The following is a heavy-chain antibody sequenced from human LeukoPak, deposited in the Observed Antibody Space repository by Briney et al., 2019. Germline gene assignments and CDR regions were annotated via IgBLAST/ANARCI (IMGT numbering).Heavy chain of an antibody. V-gene: IGHV1-18*04. CDR3: ARSDGADQGAFDI. J-gene: IGHJ3*02. CDR2: ISAYNGNT. Sequence: ASVKVSCKASRYTFTSYYMHWVRQAPGQGLEWMGWISAYNGNTNYAQKLQGRVTMTTDTSTSTAYMELRSLRSDDTAVCYCARSDGADQGAFDIWGQGTMVTVSS. D-gene: IGHD1-26*01. CDR1: RYTFTSYY.